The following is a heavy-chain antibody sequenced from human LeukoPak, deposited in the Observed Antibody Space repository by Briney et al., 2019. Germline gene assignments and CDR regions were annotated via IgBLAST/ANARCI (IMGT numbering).Heavy chain of an antibody. Sequence: GGSLSLSCAASGFTFSDYNVSWVRQAPGKGREWVSYITDSGNTIHYADSVKGRFTTSRAHAKHSLYLQMTSLRAEDTAVHYCAKSVGLTGGGVDVWGQGTTVTVSS. J-gene: IGHJ6*02. CDR2: ITDSGNTI. V-gene: IGHV3-11*01. D-gene: IGHD3-9*01. CDR1: GFTFSDYN. CDR3: AKSVGLTGGGVDV.